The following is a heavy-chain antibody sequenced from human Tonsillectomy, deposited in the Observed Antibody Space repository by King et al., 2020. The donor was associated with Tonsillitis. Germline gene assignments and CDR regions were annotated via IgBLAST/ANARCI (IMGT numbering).Heavy chain of an antibody. V-gene: IGHV3-21*01. Sequence: VQLVESGGGLVKPGGSLRLSCAASEFTFSSYSMKWVRQAPGKGLEWVSSISSSGSYKYYSDSVKGRFTLSRDNAKNSLYLQMNSLRAEDTAVYYCARLYCTSTSCYGGLDYWGQGTLVTVSS. CDR2: ISSSGSYK. J-gene: IGHJ4*02. D-gene: IGHD2-2*01. CDR1: EFTFSSYS. CDR3: ARLYCTSTSCYGGLDY.